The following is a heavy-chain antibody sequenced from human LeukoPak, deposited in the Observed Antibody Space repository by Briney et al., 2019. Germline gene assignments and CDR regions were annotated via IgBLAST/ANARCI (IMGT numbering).Heavy chain of an antibody. J-gene: IGHJ6*03. CDR2: IWYDGHNK. D-gene: IGHD6-13*01. CDR1: GFTFSSYA. CDR3: ARVAAAGPYYYYYYYMDV. V-gene: IGHV3-33*08. Sequence: PGRSLRLSCAASGFTFSSYAMHWVRQAPGKGLEWVAVIWYDGHNKYYANSVKGRFTISRDNSKNTLYLQMNSLRAEDTAVYYCARVAAAGPYYYYYYYMDVWGKGTTVTVSS.